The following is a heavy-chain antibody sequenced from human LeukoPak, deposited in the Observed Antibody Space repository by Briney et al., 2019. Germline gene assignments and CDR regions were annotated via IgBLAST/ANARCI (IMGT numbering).Heavy chain of an antibody. D-gene: IGHD3-22*01. Sequence: GGSLRLSCAASGXTFSNYGMHWVRQAPGKGLEWVAVISYTGSNEYYPDSVKGRFTISRDNSKNTLYLQMNSLRAEDTAVYYCAKGHYDSSGYYFDYWGQGTLVTVSS. J-gene: IGHJ4*02. CDR3: AKGHYDSSGYYFDY. V-gene: IGHV3-30*18. CDR1: GXTFSNYG. CDR2: ISYTGSNE.